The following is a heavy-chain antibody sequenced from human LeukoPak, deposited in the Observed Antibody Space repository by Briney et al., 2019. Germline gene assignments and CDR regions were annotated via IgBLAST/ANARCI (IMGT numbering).Heavy chain of an antibody. D-gene: IGHD4-11*01. CDR1: GGSFSGYY. V-gene: IGHV4-34*01. J-gene: IGHJ4*02. CDR3: ARRMTTVTTIFYFDY. Sequence: PSETLSLTCAVYGGSFSGYYWSWIRQPPGKGLEWIGEINHSGSTNYNPSLKSRVTISVDTSKNQFSLKLSSVTAADTAVYYCARRMTTVTTIFYFDYWGQGTLVTVSS. CDR2: INHSGST.